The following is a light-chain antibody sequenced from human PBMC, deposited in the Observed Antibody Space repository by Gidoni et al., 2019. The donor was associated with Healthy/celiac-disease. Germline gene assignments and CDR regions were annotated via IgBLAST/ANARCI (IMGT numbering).Light chain of an antibody. CDR1: QRGSSN. CDR2: GAS. V-gene: IGKV3-15*01. CDR3: QQDNNWPPTT. J-gene: IGKJ1*01. Sequence: EIVLTQSPATLSVSPGERATLSCRDSQRGSSNLAWYQQKPGQAPRLLIYGASTRATGIPARFSGRGSGTEFTLTISSLQSEDVAVYYCQQDNNWPPTTFXQXTKVXIK.